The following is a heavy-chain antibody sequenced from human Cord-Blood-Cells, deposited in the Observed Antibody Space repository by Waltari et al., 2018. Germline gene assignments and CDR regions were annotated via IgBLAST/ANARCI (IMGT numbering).Heavy chain of an antibody. J-gene: IGHJ4*02. CDR3: ARVGWMTSYYFDY. CDR1: GGTFSSYA. Sequence: QVQLVQSGAEVKKPGSSVKVSCKASGGTFSSYAISWVRQAPGQGLEWMGGIIPILGIANYAQKFQDRVTITADKSTSTAYMELSSLRSEDTAVYYCARVGWMTSYYFDYWGQGTLVTVSS. V-gene: IGHV1-69*10. D-gene: IGHD4-17*01. CDR2: IIPILGIA.